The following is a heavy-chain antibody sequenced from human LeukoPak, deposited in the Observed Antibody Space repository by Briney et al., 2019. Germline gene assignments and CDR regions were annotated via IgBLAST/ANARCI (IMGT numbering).Heavy chain of an antibody. CDR2: ISGSGGST. Sequence: GGSLRLSCAASGFTFSSYAMSWVRQAPGKGLEWVSAISGSGGSTYYADSVKGRFTISRDNSKNTLYLQMNSLRAEDTAVYYCAKYYYDSSGYLYYYYGMDVWGQGTTVTVSS. J-gene: IGHJ6*02. CDR1: GFTFSSYA. CDR3: AKYYYDSSGYLYYYYGMDV. D-gene: IGHD3-22*01. V-gene: IGHV3-23*01.